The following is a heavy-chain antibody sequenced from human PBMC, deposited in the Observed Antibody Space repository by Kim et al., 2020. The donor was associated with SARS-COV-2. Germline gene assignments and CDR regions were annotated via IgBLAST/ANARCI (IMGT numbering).Heavy chain of an antibody. V-gene: IGHV1-3*01. D-gene: IGHD2-15*01. J-gene: IGHJ5*02. Sequence: KYSQRFQSRVTITRDTSASTVYMEMSSLTSEDTAIYYCARGWSATGIDPWGQGTLVTVSS. CDR3: ARGWSATGIDP.